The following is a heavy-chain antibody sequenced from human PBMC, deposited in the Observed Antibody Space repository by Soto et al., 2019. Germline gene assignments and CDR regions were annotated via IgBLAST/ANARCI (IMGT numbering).Heavy chain of an antibody. V-gene: IGHV4-59*01. Sequence: VQLQESGPGLGRPSETLSLICPVSGGSISNNYLSWIRQPPGKGLEWIGYIYHSGSTNYNPSLKSRVTISVDTSKNQFSLKLSSVTAADTAVYYCAREGTSSWYRSWGQGTLVTVSS. J-gene: IGHJ5*02. CDR2: IYHSGST. D-gene: IGHD6-13*01. CDR1: GGSISNNY. CDR3: AREGTSSWYRS.